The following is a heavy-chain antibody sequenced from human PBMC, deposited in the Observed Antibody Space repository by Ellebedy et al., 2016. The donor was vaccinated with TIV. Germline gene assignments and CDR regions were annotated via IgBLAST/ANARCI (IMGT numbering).Heavy chain of an antibody. J-gene: IGHJ4*02. D-gene: IGHD3-22*01. CDR1: GFTFSRSG. V-gene: IGHV3-33*01. Sequence: GGSLRLXXAASGFTFSRSGMHWVRQAPGKGLEWVAIIWYDGSNKYYADSVKGRFTISRDNSKNTLYLQMSSLRAEDTAVYYCATDSSGYYASDYWGQGTLVTVSS. CDR3: ATDSSGYYASDY. CDR2: IWYDGSNK.